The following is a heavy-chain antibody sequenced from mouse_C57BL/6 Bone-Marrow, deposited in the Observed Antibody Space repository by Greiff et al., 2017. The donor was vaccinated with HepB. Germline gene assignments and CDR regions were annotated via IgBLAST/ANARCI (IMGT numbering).Heavy chain of an antibody. CDR2: SRNKANDYTT. J-gene: IGHJ1*03. V-gene: IGHV7-1*01. CDR3: ARDVDTTVVAHWYFDV. Sequence: EVQVVESGGGLVQSGRSLRLSCATSGFTFSDFYMEWVRQAPGKGLEWIAASRNKANDYTTEYSASVKGRFIVSRDTSQSILYLQMNALRAEDTAIYYCARDVDTTVVAHWYFDVWGTGTTVTVSS. D-gene: IGHD1-1*01. CDR1: GFTFSDFY.